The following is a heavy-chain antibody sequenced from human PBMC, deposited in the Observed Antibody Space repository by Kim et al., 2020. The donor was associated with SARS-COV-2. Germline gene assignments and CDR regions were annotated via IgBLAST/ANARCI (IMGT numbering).Heavy chain of an antibody. CDR1: GGSFSGYY. CDR2: INHSGST. J-gene: IGHJ4*03. Sequence: SETLSLTCAVYGGSFSGYYWSWIRQPPGKGLEWIGEINHSGSTNYNPSLKSRVTISVDTSKNQFSLKLCSVTAADTALYYCWRGWDSGPFDYWVQGIVFT. V-gene: IGHV4-34*01. D-gene: IGHD1-26*01. CDR3: WRGWDSGPFDY.